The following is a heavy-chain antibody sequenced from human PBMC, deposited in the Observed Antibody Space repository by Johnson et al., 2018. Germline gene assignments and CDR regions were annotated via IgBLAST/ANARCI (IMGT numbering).Heavy chain of an antibody. CDR3: SSSNGWGRLDS. V-gene: IGHV4-4*02. D-gene: IGHD3-16*01. CDR2: ISRTGDT. J-gene: IGHJ4*02. Sequence: QVQLQESGPGLVKPSGTLSLTCAVSGVSISDGRWWSLVRQPPGKGLEWIGEISRTGDTIYNPSLKSRVTLSMDKSKNQFSRDLKSVTGADTAIYYCSSSNGWGRLDSWGQGTLVTVSS. CDR1: GVSISDGRW.